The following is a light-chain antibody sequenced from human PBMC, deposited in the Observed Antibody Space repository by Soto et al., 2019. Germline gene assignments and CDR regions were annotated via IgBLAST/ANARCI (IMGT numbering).Light chain of an antibody. CDR3: AAWDVSLSGLYV. CDR2: NDN. CDR1: SSNIGSSS. Sequence: QSVLTHPTSASWTPGHRVTISCSGSSSNIGSSSVNWYQQLPGTGPKLLIYNDNQRPSGVPDRFSGSRSGTSASLAISGLQSEDEADYYCAAWDVSLSGLYVFGTGTKVTVL. V-gene: IGLV1-44*01. J-gene: IGLJ1*01.